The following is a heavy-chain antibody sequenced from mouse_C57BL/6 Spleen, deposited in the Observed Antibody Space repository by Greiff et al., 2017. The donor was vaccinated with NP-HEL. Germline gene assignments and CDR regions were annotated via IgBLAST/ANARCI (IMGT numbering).Heavy chain of an antibody. Sequence: EVQLQQSGAELVRPGASVKLSCTASGFNIKDDYMHWVKQRPEQGLEWIGWIDPENGDTEYASKFQGKATITADTSSNTAYLQLSSLTSEDTAVYYCTTLESSCDSMDYWGQGTSVTVSS. V-gene: IGHV14-4*01. D-gene: IGHD1-1*01. CDR1: GFNIKDDY. CDR3: TTLESSCDSMDY. CDR2: IDPENGDT. J-gene: IGHJ4*01.